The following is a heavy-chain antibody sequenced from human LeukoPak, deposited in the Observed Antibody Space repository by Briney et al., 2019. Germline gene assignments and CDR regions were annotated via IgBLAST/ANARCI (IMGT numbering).Heavy chain of an antibody. J-gene: IGHJ4*02. D-gene: IGHD6-19*01. CDR2: IYYSGST. CDR1: GGSISSSSYY. CDR3: ASRKAVAGYYFDY. Sequence: SETLSLTCTVSGGSISSSSYYWGWIRQPPGKGLEWIGSIYYSGSTYYNPSLKSRVTISVDTSKNQFSLKLSSVTAADTAVYYCASRKAVAGYYFDYWGQGTLVTVSS. V-gene: IGHV4-39*07.